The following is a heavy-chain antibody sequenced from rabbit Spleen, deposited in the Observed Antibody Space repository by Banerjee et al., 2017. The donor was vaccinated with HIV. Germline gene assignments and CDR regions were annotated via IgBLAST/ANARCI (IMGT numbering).Heavy chain of an antibody. Sequence: QEQLEESGGDLVKPEGSLTLTCTASGFSFSSGYDMCWVRQAPGKGLEWIACIYAGSSGSGSTYYASWAKGRFTISKTSSTTVTLQMTSLTAADTATYFCAREQSAGKYFNLWGQGTLVTVS. D-gene: IGHD4-2*01. CDR3: AREQSAGKYFNL. J-gene: IGHJ4*01. CDR1: GFSFSSGYD. CDR2: IYAGSSGSGST. V-gene: IGHV1S45*01.